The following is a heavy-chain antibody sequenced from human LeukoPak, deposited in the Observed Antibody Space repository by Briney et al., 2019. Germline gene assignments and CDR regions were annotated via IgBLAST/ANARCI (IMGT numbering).Heavy chain of an antibody. CDR3: ARTLSSGWTHFDY. V-gene: IGHV1-3*01. Sequence: ASVKVSCKASGYTFTTYVMHWVRQAPGQRLEWMGWINAGNGNTKYSQKFQDTVTITRDTSASTAYMGLSSLRSEDTAVYYCARTLSSGWTHFDYWGQGTLVTVSS. CDR1: GYTFTTYV. J-gene: IGHJ4*02. D-gene: IGHD6-19*01. CDR2: INAGNGNT.